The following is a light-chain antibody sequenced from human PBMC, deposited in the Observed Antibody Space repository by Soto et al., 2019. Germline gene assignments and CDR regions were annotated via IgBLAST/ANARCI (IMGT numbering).Light chain of an antibody. CDR3: MQALQTPWT. V-gene: IGKV2-28*01. CDR2: LGS. CDR1: QSLLHSNGYNY. J-gene: IGKJ1*01. Sequence: DIVMTQSPVSLPVTPGEPASISCRSSQSLLHSNGYNYLDWYLQKPGQSPQLLIYLGSNRASGVPDRFSGSGSGTDFTLKISRVEAEDVGVYYCMQALQTPWTFGQGTKVAIK.